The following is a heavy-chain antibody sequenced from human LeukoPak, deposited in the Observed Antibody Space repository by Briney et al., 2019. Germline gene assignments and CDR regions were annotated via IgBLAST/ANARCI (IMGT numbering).Heavy chain of an antibody. CDR3: ARGPEQWLVRLDY. D-gene: IGHD6-19*01. Sequence: GGSPRLSCAASGFTVSSNYMSWVRQAPGKGLEWVSVIYSGGSTYYADSVKGRFTISRDNSKNTLYLQMNSLRAEDTAVYYCARGPEQWLVRLDYWGQGTLVTVSS. V-gene: IGHV3-53*01. CDR2: IYSGGST. J-gene: IGHJ4*02. CDR1: GFTVSSNY.